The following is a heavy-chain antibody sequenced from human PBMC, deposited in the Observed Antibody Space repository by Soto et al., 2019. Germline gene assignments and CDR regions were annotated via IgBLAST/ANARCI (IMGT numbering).Heavy chain of an antibody. CDR2: LSYDGSNK. Sequence: QVQLVESGGGVVQPGRSLRLSCAASGFTFSSYAMHWVRQAPGKGLEWVAVLSYDGSNKHYADSVKGRFTISRDNSKNTLYLQMNSLRAEDTAVYYCAREAAAGSFDYWGQGTLVTVSS. CDR1: GFTFSSYA. CDR3: AREAAAGSFDY. V-gene: IGHV3-30-3*01. J-gene: IGHJ4*02. D-gene: IGHD6-13*01.